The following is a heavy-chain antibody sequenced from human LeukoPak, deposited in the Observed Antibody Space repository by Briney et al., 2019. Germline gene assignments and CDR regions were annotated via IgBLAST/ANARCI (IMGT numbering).Heavy chain of an antibody. D-gene: IGHD5-12*01. Sequence: SETLSLTCTVSGGSISSYYWSWIRQPPGKGLEWIGYIYYSGSTNYNPSLKSRVTISVDTSKNQFSLKLSSVTAADTAVYYCARDGYGHIDYWGQGTRVTVSS. CDR1: GGSISSYY. CDR3: ARDGYGHIDY. V-gene: IGHV4-59*01. J-gene: IGHJ4*02. CDR2: IYYSGST.